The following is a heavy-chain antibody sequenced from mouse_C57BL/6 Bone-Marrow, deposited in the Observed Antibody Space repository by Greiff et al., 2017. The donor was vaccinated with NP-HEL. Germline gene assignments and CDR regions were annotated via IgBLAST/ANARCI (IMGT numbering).Heavy chain of an antibody. V-gene: IGHV1-82*01. CDR1: GYAFSSSW. CDR3: ARFYWYFDV. CDR2: IYPGDGDT. J-gene: IGHJ1*03. Sequence: QVQLQQSGPELVKPGASVKLSCKASGYAFSSSWLNWVKQRPGKGLEWIGRIYPGDGDTNYNGKFKGKATLTADKSSSTAYMQLSSLTSEDSAVYFCARFYWYFDVWGTGTTVTVSS.